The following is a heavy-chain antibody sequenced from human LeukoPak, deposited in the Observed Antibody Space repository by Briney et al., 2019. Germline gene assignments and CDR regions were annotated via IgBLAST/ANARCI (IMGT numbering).Heavy chain of an antibody. V-gene: IGHV1-2*02. Sequence: ASVKVSCKASGYTFTGYHMHWVRQAPGQGLEWMGWINPNSGGTNYAQKFQGRVTMTRDTSISTAYVELSRLRSDDTAVYYCARDPPLITMVRGVMAYWGQGTLVTVSS. D-gene: IGHD3-10*01. CDR2: INPNSGGT. CDR3: ARDPPLITMVRGVMAY. CDR1: GYTFTGYH. J-gene: IGHJ4*02.